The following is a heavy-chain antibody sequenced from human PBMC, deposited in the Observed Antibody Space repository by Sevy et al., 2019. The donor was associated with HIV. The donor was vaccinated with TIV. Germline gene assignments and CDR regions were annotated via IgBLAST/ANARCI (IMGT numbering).Heavy chain of an antibody. D-gene: IGHD2-2*01. CDR3: ARDQGYCSSTSCSNYYYDMDV. J-gene: IGHJ6*02. Sequence: GGSLRLSCAASGFTFSSYGMHWVRQAPGKGLEWVAVIWYDGSNKYYADSVKGRFTISRDNSKNTLYLQMNSLRAEDTAVYYCARDQGYCSSTSCSNYYYDMDVWGQGTTVTVSS. V-gene: IGHV3-33*01. CDR1: GFTFSSYG. CDR2: IWYDGSNK.